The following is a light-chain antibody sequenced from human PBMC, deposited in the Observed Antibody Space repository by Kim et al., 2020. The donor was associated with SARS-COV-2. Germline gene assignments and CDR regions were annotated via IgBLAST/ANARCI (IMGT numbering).Light chain of an antibody. V-gene: IGLV3-1*01. J-gene: IGLJ2*01. CDR2: QDS. Sequence: VSPGQTASITCSGDKLGDKYACWYQQTPGQSPVLVIYQDSKRPSGIPERFSGSNSGNTATLTISGTQAMDEADYYCQAWDSSTAVVFGGGTQLTVL. CDR1: KLGDKY. CDR3: QAWDSSTAVV.